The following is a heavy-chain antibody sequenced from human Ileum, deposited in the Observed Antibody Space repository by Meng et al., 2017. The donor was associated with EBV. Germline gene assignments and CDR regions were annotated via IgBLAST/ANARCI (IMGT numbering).Heavy chain of an antibody. Sequence: QVQLEESGPGLVKPSETLSRTCTVCGGSIRSYYWGWIRQPPGKGLEWIGYIYYSGSTNYNPSLKSRVTISVDTSKNQFSLNLSSVTAADTAVYYCARGGWSLDYWGQGTLVTVSS. CDR3: ARGGWSLDY. CDR1: GGSIRSYY. D-gene: IGHD2-15*01. V-gene: IGHV4-59*08. J-gene: IGHJ4*02. CDR2: IYYSGST.